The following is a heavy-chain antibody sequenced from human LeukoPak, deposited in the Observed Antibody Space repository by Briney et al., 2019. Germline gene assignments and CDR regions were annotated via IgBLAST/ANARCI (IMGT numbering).Heavy chain of an antibody. V-gene: IGHV3-33*01. CDR3: ASSYCDILTGYQELDH. D-gene: IGHD3-9*01. J-gene: IGHJ4*02. CDR1: GFIFSSYG. CDR2: IWYDGSNK. Sequence: PGGSLRLSCAASGFIFSSYGMHWVRQAPGKGLEWVAVIWYDGSNKNYADSIKGRFTISRDNSKNTLYLQMNSLRAEDTAVYYCASSYCDILTGYQELDHWGQGTLVTVSS.